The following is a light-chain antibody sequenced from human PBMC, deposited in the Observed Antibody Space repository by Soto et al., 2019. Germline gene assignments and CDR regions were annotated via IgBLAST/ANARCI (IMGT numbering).Light chain of an antibody. CDR3: QQYGSSTLN. V-gene: IGKV3-20*01. Sequence: EIVLTQSPGTLSLSPGERATLSCRASESVSDNYLAWYQQRSGQAPRLVIYGASSRASAVPDRFSGSGSGADFTLTISRLEPEDFAVYYCQQYGSSTLNFGGGTKVHIK. J-gene: IGKJ4*01. CDR1: ESVSDNY. CDR2: GAS.